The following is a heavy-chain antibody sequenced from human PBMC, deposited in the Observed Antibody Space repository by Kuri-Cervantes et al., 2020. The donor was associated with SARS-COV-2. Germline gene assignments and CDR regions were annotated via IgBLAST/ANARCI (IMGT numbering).Heavy chain of an antibody. J-gene: IGHJ3*02. Sequence: GESLKISCAASGFTFSDYYMSWIRQAPGKGLEWVSYISSSGSTIYYADSVKGRFTISRDNAKNSLYLQMNSLRAEDTAVYYCAREGSYGYAFDIWGQGTMVTVSS. CDR2: ISSSGSTI. D-gene: IGHD1-26*01. CDR3: AREGSYGYAFDI. CDR1: GFTFSDYY. V-gene: IGHV3-11*04.